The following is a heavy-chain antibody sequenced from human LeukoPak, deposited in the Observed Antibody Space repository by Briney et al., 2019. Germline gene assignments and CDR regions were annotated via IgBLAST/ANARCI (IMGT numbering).Heavy chain of an antibody. V-gene: IGHV4-39*01. CDR2: IYYSGST. Sequence: SETLSLTCTVSGGFISSSSYYWGWIRQPPGKGLEWIGSIYYSGSTYYNPSLKSRVTISVDTSKNQFSLKLSSVTAADTAVYYCARLREDFWSGYYSPLYYFDYWGQGTLVTVSS. D-gene: IGHD3-3*01. CDR3: ARLREDFWSGYYSPLYYFDY. J-gene: IGHJ4*02. CDR1: GGFISSSSYY.